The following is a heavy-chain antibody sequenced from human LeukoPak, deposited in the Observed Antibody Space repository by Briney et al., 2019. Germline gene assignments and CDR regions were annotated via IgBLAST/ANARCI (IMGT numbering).Heavy chain of an antibody. D-gene: IGHD4-17*01. Sequence: SETLSLTCAVYGGSFSGYYWSWIRQPPGKGLEWIGEINHSGSTNYNPSLKSRVTISVDTSKNQFSLKLSSVTAADTAVYYCARQEVGIYGDYDLYYFDYWGQGTLVTVSS. V-gene: IGHV4-34*01. CDR1: GGSFSGYY. CDR3: ARQEVGIYGDYDLYYFDY. J-gene: IGHJ4*02. CDR2: INHSGST.